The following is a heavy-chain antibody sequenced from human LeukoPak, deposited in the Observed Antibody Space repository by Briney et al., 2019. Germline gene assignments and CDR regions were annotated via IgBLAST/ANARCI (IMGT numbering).Heavy chain of an antibody. V-gene: IGHV4-59*01. Sequence: SETLSLTCAVYGGSFSGYYWSWIQQPPGKGLEWTGYIYYSGSTNYNPSLKSRVTISVDTSKNQFSLKLSSVTAADTAVYYCASARCSSTSCPFDYWGQGTLVTVSS. CDR3: ASARCSSTSCPFDY. J-gene: IGHJ4*02. D-gene: IGHD2-2*01. CDR2: IYYSGST. CDR1: GGSFSGYY.